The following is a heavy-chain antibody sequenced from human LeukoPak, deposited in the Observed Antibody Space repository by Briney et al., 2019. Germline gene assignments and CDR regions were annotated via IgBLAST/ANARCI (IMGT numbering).Heavy chain of an antibody. D-gene: IGHD6-19*01. J-gene: IGHJ4*02. CDR1: GFSFSSNE. CDR2: ISYSGSTT. Sequence: GGFLRLSCAASGFSFSSNEIHWVRQAPGKGLEWVSDISYSGSTTYYADSVRGRFTTSRDNAKNLLYLQMHSLRAEDTAIYYCSLLAVASPQDYWGQGTLVTVSS. V-gene: IGHV3-48*03. CDR3: SLLAVASPQDY.